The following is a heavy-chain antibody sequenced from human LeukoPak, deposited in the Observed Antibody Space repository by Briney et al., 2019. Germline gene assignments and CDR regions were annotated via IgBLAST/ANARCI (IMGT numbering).Heavy chain of an antibody. Sequence: SETLSLTCAVYGGSFSGYYWSWIRQPPGKGLEWIGEINHSGSTNYNPSLKSRVTISVDTSKNQFSLKLSSVTAADTAVYYCARETYCSSTSCYDGKSGYWGQGTLVTVSS. V-gene: IGHV4-34*01. CDR2: INHSGST. D-gene: IGHD2-2*01. CDR1: GGSFSGYY. CDR3: ARETYCSSTSCYDGKSGY. J-gene: IGHJ4*02.